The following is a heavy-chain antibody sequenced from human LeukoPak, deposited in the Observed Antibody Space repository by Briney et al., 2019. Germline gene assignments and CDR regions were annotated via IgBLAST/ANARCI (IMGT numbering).Heavy chain of an antibody. J-gene: IGHJ3*02. D-gene: IGHD3-22*01. Sequence: PGGPLKLSCAASGFTFSGSAMHWVRQASGKGLEWVGRIRSKANSYATAYAASVKGRFTISRDDSKNTAYLQMNSLKTEDTAVYYCTSYYDSSGYSYDAFDIWGQGTMVTVSS. CDR2: IRSKANSYAT. CDR3: TSYYDSSGYSYDAFDI. CDR1: GFTFSGSA. V-gene: IGHV3-73*01.